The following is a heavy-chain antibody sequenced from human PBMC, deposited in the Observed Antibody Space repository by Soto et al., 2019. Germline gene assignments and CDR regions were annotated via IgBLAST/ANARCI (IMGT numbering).Heavy chain of an antibody. CDR3: ARPEEDYYYYGMDV. Sequence: GASVKVSCKASGGTLSSYAISWVRQAPGQGLEWMGGIIPIFGTANYAQKFQGRVTITADESTSTAYMELSSLRSEDTAVYYCARPEEDYYYYGMDVWGQGTTVTVSS. V-gene: IGHV1-69*13. CDR2: IIPIFGTA. CDR1: GGTLSSYA. J-gene: IGHJ6*02.